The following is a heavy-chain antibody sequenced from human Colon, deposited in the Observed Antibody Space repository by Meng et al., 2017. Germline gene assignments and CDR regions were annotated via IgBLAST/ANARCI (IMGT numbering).Heavy chain of an antibody. CDR3: ARATVRGVISYYYYYGMDV. V-gene: IGHV4-59*01. CDR2: IYYSGST. CDR1: GGSISSYY. D-gene: IGHD3-10*01. J-gene: IGHJ6*02. Sequence: ESLKISCTVSGGSISSYYWSWIRQPPGKGLEWIGYIYYSGSTNYNPSLKSRVTISVDTSKNQFSLKLSSVTAADTAVSYCARATVRGVISYYYYYGMDVWGQGTTVTVSS.